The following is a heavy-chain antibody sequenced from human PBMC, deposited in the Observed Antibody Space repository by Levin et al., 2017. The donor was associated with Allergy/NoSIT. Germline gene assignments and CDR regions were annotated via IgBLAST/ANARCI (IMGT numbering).Heavy chain of an antibody. CDR1: GGSISSSSYY. J-gene: IGHJ4*02. Sequence: PSETLSLTCTVSGGSISSSSYYWGWIRQPPGKGLEWIGSIYYSGSTYYNPSLKSRVTISVDTSKNQFSLKLSSVTAADTAVYYCARVPYYYDSSGYYWGQGTLVTVSS. V-gene: IGHV4-39*07. D-gene: IGHD3-22*01. CDR2: IYYSGST. CDR3: ARVPYYYDSSGYY.